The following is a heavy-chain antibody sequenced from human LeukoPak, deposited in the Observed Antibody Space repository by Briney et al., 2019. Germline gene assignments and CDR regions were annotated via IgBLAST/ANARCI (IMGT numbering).Heavy chain of an antibody. D-gene: IGHD6-25*01. V-gene: IGHV4-31*03. CDR3: ATDTLVAASRYYYYRMDV. J-gene: IGHJ6*02. Sequence: SETLSLTCTVSGDSINSRGYYWTWNRQYPGKGLEWIGYISYSGSTNYNPSLKSRVTILVDTSKSQFSLNLSSVTAADTAVYYCATDTLVAASRYYYYRMDVWGQGTTVTVSS. CDR2: ISYSGST. CDR1: GDSINSRGYY.